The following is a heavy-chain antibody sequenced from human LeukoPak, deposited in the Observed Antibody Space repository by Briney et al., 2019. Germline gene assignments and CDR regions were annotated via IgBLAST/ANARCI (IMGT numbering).Heavy chain of an antibody. CDR3: ARFPLLSSYYYDSSGYSEH. V-gene: IGHV4-61*08. CDR2: IYYSGST. J-gene: IGHJ1*01. D-gene: IGHD3-22*01. CDR1: GGSISSGGYY. Sequence: PSETLSLTCTVSGGSISSGGYYWSWIRQHPGKGLEWIGYIYYSGSTYYNPSLKSRVTISVDTSKNQFSLKLSSVTAADTAVYYCARFPLLSSYYYDSSGYSEHWGQGTLVTVSS.